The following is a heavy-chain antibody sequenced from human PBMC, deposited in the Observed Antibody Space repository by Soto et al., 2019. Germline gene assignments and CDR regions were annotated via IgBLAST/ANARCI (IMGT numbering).Heavy chain of an antibody. V-gene: IGHV2-5*02. CDR1: GFSRSTRGVG. J-gene: IGHJ4*01. CDR2: IYWDDDE. Sequence: QITLKESAPTLVKLTQTLTLTCTFSGFSRSTRGVGVGWIRKPPGKALEWLALIYWDDDEGSSLSLKSRFTITVDTGKNPVVLTVTNMDPMDTSTYYSTHRPRGYSYHFDYWGQGTLVTVSS. CDR3: THRPRGYSYHFDY. D-gene: IGHD5-18*01.